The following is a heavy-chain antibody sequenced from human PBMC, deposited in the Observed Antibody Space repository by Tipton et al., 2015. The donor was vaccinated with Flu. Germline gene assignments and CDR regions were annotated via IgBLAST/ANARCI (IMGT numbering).Heavy chain of an antibody. V-gene: IGHV4-4*07. CDR3: AREKGSGYGDYVFYNYYGMDV. CDR1: GYSISTSYY. CDR2: IYSSGTA. J-gene: IGHJ6*02. D-gene: IGHD4-17*01. Sequence: TLSLTCAVSGYSISTSYYWNRIRQPAGKGLEWIGRIYSSGTANYNPSLKSRVTMSVDKSKKEISLNLSSVTAADTAVYHCAREKGSGYGDYVFYNYYGMDVWGQGTTVTVSS.